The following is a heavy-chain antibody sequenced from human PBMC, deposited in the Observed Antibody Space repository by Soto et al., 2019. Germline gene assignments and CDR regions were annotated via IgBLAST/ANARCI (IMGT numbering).Heavy chain of an antibody. CDR2: ISSSGSTI. J-gene: IGHJ4*02. CDR3: ARDPSTERKTGTTLKHIYY. D-gene: IGHD1-7*01. Sequence: PGGSLRLSLAASGLTFSSYEMNWVRQAPGKGLEWVSYISSSGSTIYYADSVKGRFTISRDNAKNSLYLQMNSLRAEATAVYYCARDPSTERKTGTTLKHIYYWGQGTRVSVSS. CDR1: GLTFSSYE. V-gene: IGHV3-48*03.